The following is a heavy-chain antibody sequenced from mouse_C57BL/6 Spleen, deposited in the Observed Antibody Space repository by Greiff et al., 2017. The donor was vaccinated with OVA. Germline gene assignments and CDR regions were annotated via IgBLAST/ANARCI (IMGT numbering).Heavy chain of an antibody. D-gene: IGHD1-1*01. V-gene: IGHV5-6*01. J-gene: IGHJ3*01. CDR1: GFTFSSYG. CDR2: ISSGGSYT. Sequence: EVKLVESGGDLVKPGGSLKLSCAASGFTFSSYGMSWVRQTPDKRLEWVATISSGGSYTYYPDSVKGRFTISRDNAKNTLYLQMSSLKSEDTAMYYCARHSDYGSSYFACWGQGTLVTVSA. CDR3: ARHSDYGSSYFAC.